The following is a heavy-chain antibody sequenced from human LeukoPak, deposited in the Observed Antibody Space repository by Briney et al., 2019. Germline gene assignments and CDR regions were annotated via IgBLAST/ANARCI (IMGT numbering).Heavy chain of an antibody. CDR3: ARDSSTGRYGPLDN. V-gene: IGHV3-66*01. Sequence: GGSLRLSCAASGFTVSSNYMNWVRQAPGKGLEWVSVLYSGGNTYYADFVKDRFTISRDDSKNTLYLQMNSLRAEDTAVYYCARDSSTGRYGPLDNWGQGSLVTVSS. J-gene: IGHJ4*02. CDR1: GFTVSSNY. D-gene: IGHD1-26*01. CDR2: LYSGGNT.